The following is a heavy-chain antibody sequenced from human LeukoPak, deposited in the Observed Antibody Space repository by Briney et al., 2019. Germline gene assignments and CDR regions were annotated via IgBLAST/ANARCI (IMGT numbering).Heavy chain of an antibody. CDR3: ARGAAEGLDR. Sequence: ASVKVSCKASGFTFTSYDINWVRQASGQGLEWMGWMNPNNGNTGYAQKFQGRVTMTRDTSISTAYMELRGLSSEDTAVYYCARGAAEGLDRWGQGTLVTVSS. CDR2: MNPNNGNT. CDR1: GFTFTSYD. V-gene: IGHV1-8*01. D-gene: IGHD6-13*01. J-gene: IGHJ5*02.